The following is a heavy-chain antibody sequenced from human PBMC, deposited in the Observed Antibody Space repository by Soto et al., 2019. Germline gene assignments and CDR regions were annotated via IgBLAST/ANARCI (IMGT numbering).Heavy chain of an antibody. J-gene: IGHJ4*02. CDR3: VATRVRGVSDY. V-gene: IGHV4-59*01. CDR1: GASISSAY. CDR2: IYYSGST. D-gene: IGHD3-10*01. Sequence: QVQLQESGPGLVKPSETLSLTCTVSGASISSAYWSWIRQPPGKGLEWIGYIYYSGSTNYNDSLKSRVTISLDTSKHQSSLNLSSVIAADTAVYYCVATRVRGVSDYWGQGTLVTVSS.